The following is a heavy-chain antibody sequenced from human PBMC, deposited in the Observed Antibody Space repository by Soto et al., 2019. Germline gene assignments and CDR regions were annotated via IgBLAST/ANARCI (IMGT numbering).Heavy chain of an antibody. CDR1: GVSINSSPYH. J-gene: IGHJ5*02. V-gene: IGHV4-39*01. CDR2: VHNSGTT. Sequence: SETLSLTCTVSGVSINSSPYHWGWIREPPGKGMEYIGRVHNSGTTYSSPSLKSRVTISIDTSRNQFSLKLSSVTAADTAVYYCVTTYPYAKLWRFNPWGQGTLVTVSS. CDR3: VTTYPYAKLWRFNP. D-gene: IGHD2-8*01.